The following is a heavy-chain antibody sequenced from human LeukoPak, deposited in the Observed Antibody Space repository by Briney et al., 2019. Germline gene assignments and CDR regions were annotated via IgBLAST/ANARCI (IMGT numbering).Heavy chain of an antibody. CDR2: IGSSSTPI. CDR3: ARAMRSGYDY. CDR1: GFTFSSYA. D-gene: IGHD5-12*01. V-gene: IGHV3-48*02. Sequence: GGSLRLSCAASGFTFSSYAMSWVRQAPGKGLEWVSYIGSSSTPIYYADSVKGRFTISRDDAKSSLYLQMSSLRDEDTAVYYCARAMRSGYDYWGQGTLVTVSS. J-gene: IGHJ4*02.